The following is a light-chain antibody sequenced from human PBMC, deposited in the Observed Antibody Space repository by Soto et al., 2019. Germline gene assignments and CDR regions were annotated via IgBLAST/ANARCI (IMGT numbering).Light chain of an antibody. V-gene: IGKV3-20*01. CDR2: GTS. J-gene: IGKJ1*01. CDR1: QSVSRSN. CDR3: QQYGGSPL. Sequence: EIVLTQSPDTLSLSPGERATVSCRASQSVSRSNLAWYQHKPGQAPRLLIYGTSNRATGIPDRFSGSGFGTDFTLTISSLEPEDFAVYYCQQYGGSPLFGQGTKVDIK.